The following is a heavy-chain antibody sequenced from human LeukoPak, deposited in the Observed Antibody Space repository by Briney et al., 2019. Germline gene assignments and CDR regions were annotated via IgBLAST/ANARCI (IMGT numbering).Heavy chain of an antibody. CDR3: ARDSRIVIPGGTPPPSHFYYYYGMDV. Sequence: ASVKVSCKASGYTFTSYYMHWVRQAPGQGLEWMGIINPSGGSTSYAQKFQGRVTMTRDTSTSTVYMELSSLRSEDTAVYYCARDSRIVIPGGTPPPSHFYYYYGMDVWGQGTTVTVSS. D-gene: IGHD3-16*02. CDR1: GYTFTSYY. V-gene: IGHV1-46*01. CDR2: INPSGGST. J-gene: IGHJ6*02.